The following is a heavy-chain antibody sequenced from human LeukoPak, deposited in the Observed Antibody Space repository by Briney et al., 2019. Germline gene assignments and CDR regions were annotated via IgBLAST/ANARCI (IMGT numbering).Heavy chain of an antibody. CDR3: ARGPWTEYFQY. CDR1: GGSISSYY. CDR2: IYYSGST. Sequence: SETLSLTCTVSGGSISSYYWSWIRQPPGKGLEWIGYIYYSGSTSYNPSLKSRVTISVDTSKNQFSLKLSSVTTADTAVYYYARGPWTEYFQYWGQGTLVTVSS. V-gene: IGHV4-59*01. J-gene: IGHJ1*01.